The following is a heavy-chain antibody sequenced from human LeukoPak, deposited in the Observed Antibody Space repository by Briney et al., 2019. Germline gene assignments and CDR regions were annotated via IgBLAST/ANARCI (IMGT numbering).Heavy chain of an antibody. J-gene: IGHJ4*02. CDR2: ISSGSGTI. Sequence: GGSLRLSCTASGFTFSTYNMNWVRQAPGKGLEWVSYISSGSGTIYYAHSVKGRFTISRDNAQKSLYLQMNSLRAEDTAVYYCAKLRLYYGSGRPPYYFDYWGQGTLVTVSS. D-gene: IGHD3-10*01. CDR1: GFTFSTYN. CDR3: AKLRLYYGSGRPPYYFDY. V-gene: IGHV3-48*01.